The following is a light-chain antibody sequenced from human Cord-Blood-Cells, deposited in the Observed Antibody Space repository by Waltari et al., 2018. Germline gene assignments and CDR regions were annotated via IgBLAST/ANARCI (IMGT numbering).Light chain of an antibody. J-gene: IGLJ1*01. Sequence: QSALTQPASVSGSPGQSITISCTGTSSDVGGYNYVSWYQQHPGKAPKLMFYDVSNRPSGVSNRFSGSKSGNTASLTISVLQAEDEADYYCSSYTSSSTHYVFGTGTKVTVL. CDR3: SSYTSSSTHYV. CDR1: SSDVGGYNY. CDR2: DVS. V-gene: IGLV2-14*01.